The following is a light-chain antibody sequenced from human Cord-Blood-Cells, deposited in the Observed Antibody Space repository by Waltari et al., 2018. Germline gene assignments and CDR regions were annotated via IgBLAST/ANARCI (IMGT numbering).Light chain of an antibody. Sequence: QSALTQPASVSGSPGQSITISCTGTSSDVGSYNLVSWYQQHPGKAPKLMIYEGSKRPSWVSNRFSGSKSGSTASLTISGLQAEDEADYYCCSYAGSSTFVVFGGGTKLTVL. CDR2: EGS. V-gene: IGLV2-23*03. CDR3: CSYAGSSTFVV. CDR1: SSDVGSYNL. J-gene: IGLJ2*01.